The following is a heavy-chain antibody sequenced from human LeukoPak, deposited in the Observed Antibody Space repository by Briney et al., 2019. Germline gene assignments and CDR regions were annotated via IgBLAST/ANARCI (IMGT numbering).Heavy chain of an antibody. CDR3: AREVDYYDSTPRGASYI. V-gene: IGHV1-18*01. D-gene: IGHD3-22*01. CDR1: GYTFTSYG. CDR2: ISAYNGNT. J-gene: IGHJ3*02. Sequence: ASVKVSCKASGYTFTSYGISWVRQAPGQGLEWMGWISAYNGNTNYAQKLQGRVTMTTDTSTSTAYMELSSLRSEDTAVYYCAREVDYYDSTPRGASYIWGQGTMVTVSS.